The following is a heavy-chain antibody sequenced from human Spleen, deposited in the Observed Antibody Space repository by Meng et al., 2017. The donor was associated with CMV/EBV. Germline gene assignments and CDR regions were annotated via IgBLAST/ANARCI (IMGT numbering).Heavy chain of an antibody. V-gene: IGHV4-38-2*02. CDR1: GYSISSGYY. CDR2: IYHSGST. D-gene: IGHD2-2*01. Sequence: SETLSLTCTVSGYSISSGYYWGWIRQPPGKGLEWIGSIYHSGSTYYNPSLKSRVTISVDTSKNQSSLKLSSVTAADTAVYYCARGGRYYCSSTSCRSYNWFDPWGQGTLVTVS. J-gene: IGHJ5*02. CDR3: ARGGRYYCSSTSCRSYNWFDP.